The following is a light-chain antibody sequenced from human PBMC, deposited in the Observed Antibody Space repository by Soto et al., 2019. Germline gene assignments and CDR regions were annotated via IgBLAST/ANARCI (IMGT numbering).Light chain of an antibody. CDR2: DVS. CDR3: SSYTSSSTLYV. Sequence: QSVLTQPASVSGSPGQSITISCTGTSSDVGGYNYVSWYQQHPGKAPKLMIYDVSNRPSGVSNRFSGYKSGNTASLTISGLQAEDGADYYCSSYTSSSTLYVFGTGTKLTV. J-gene: IGLJ1*01. V-gene: IGLV2-14*01. CDR1: SSDVGGYNY.